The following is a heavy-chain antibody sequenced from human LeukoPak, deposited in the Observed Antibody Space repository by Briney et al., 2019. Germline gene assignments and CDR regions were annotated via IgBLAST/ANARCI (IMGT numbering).Heavy chain of an antibody. CDR3: ASPNPRIAARPYYYYYMDV. CDR1: GFTFDDYA. D-gene: IGHD6-6*01. Sequence: SGGSLRLSCAASGFTFDDYAMSWVRQAPGKGLEWVSSINWNGGSTGYADSVKGRFTISRDNAENSLYLQMNSLRAEDTAVYYCASPNPRIAARPYYYYYMDVWGKGTTVTVSS. V-gene: IGHV3-20*04. J-gene: IGHJ6*03. CDR2: INWNGGST.